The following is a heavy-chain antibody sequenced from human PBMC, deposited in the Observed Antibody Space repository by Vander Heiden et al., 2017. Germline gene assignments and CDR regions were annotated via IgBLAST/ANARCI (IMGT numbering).Heavy chain of an antibody. J-gene: IGHJ3*02. CDR3: ARLIVVVPAAILGAFDI. V-gene: IGHV1-69*01. CDR1: GGTFSSYA. Sequence: QVQLVQSGAEVKKPGSSVKVSCKASGGTFSSYAISWVRQAPGQGLEWMGGIIPIFGTANYAQKFQGRVTITADESTSTAYMELSSQRSEDTAVYYCARLIVVVPAAILGAFDIWGQGTMVTVSS. D-gene: IGHD2-2*02. CDR2: IIPIFGTA.